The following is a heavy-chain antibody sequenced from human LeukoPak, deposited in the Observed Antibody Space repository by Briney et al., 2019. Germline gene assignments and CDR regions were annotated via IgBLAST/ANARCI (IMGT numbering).Heavy chain of an antibody. V-gene: IGHV3-9*01. CDR1: GFTFDDYA. Sequence: PGGSLRLSCAASGFTFDDYAMHWVRQAPGKGLEWVSGISWNSGSIGYADSVKGRFTISRDYAKNTLFLQMSSLRPEDTAVYYCALGKNFGYHYFDFWGQGALVTVSS. CDR3: ALGKNFGYHYFDF. J-gene: IGHJ4*02. CDR2: ISWNSGSI. D-gene: IGHD2-2*03.